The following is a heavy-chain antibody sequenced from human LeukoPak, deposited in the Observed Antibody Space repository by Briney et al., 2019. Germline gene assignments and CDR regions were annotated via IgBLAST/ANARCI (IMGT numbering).Heavy chain of an antibody. D-gene: IGHD1-7*01. CDR2: ISGSGVST. V-gene: IGHV3-23*01. CDR3: AKDERNWDYNLASQTYD. J-gene: IGHJ4*02. CDR1: GFRFSSYA. Sequence: GGSLRLSCAASGFRFSSYAMSWVRQAPGKGLEWVSAISGSGVSTYYADSVKGRLTVSRDNSKNTLYLQMSSLRAEDTAVYYCAKDERNWDYNLASQTYDWGQGTLVTVSS.